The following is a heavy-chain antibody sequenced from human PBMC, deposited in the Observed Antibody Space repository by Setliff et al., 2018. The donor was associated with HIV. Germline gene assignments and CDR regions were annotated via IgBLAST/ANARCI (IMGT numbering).Heavy chain of an antibody. D-gene: IGHD6-19*01. J-gene: IGHJ2*01. V-gene: IGHV3-33*08. CDR3: ARGIAVAGTSWYFDL. CDR1: GFTFNNYG. Sequence: GGSPRLSCEASGFTFNNYGMHWVRQAPGEGLEWVAVIWYDGTNKYYADSVKGRFTISRDNSKNTLYLQVNSLRAEDTAVYYCARGIAVAGTSWYFDLWGRGTLVTVSS. CDR2: IWYDGTNK.